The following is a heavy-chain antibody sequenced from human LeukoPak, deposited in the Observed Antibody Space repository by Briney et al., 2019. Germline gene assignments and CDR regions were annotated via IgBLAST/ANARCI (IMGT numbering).Heavy chain of an antibody. Sequence: GGSLRLSCAASGFTFSDYYMSWIRQAPGKGLEWVSYISSSGSTIYYADSVKGRFTISRDNAKNSLYLLMNSLRAEDTAVYYCASASARPGWFDPWGQGTRVAGSS. D-gene: IGHD6-6*01. J-gene: IGHJ5*02. V-gene: IGHV3-11*01. CDR3: ASASARPGWFDP. CDR2: ISSSGSTI. CDR1: GFTFSDYY.